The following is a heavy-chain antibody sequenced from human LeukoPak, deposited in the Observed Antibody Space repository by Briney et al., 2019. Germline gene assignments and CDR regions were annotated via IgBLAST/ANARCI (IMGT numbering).Heavy chain of an antibody. CDR1: GGSFSGYY. V-gene: IGHV4-34*01. J-gene: IGHJ4*02. Sequence: SETLSLTCAVYGGSFSGYYWSWIRQPPGKGLEWIGEINHSGSTNYNPSLKSRVSLSVDTSKNQFSLRLNSVTAADTAVYYCARKRIYSYGRHTGVAVTESFDSWGQETLVTVSS. CDR3: ARKRIYSYGRHTGVAVTESFDS. CDR2: INHSGST. D-gene: IGHD5-18*01.